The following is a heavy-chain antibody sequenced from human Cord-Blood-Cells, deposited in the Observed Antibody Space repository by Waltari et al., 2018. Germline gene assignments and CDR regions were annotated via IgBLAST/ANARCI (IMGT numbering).Heavy chain of an antibody. CDR3: ARDYYDSSGYYYDY. Sequence: EVQLVESGGGLIQPWGSLRLSCAASGFTVSSNYMSWVRQAPGKGLEWVSVIYSGGSTYYADSVKGRFTISRDNSKNTLYLQMNSLRAEDTAVYYCARDYYDSSGYYYDYWGQGTLVTVSS. CDR1: GFTVSSNY. D-gene: IGHD3-22*01. J-gene: IGHJ4*02. CDR2: IYSGGST. V-gene: IGHV3-53*01.